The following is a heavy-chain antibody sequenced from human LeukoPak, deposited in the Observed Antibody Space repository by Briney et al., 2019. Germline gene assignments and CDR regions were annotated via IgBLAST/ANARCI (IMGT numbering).Heavy chain of an antibody. CDR2: ISGYNGNT. D-gene: IGHD1-7*01. CDR3: ARDPRITGTTSRDYYYYMDV. Sequence: GASVKVSCKASGYTFNSYGISWVRQAPGQGLEWMGWISGYNGNTKYAQKLQGRVTMTRDMSTSTVYMELSSLRSEDTAVYYCARDPRITGTTSRDYYYYMDVWGKGTTVTVSS. V-gene: IGHV1-18*01. J-gene: IGHJ6*03. CDR1: GYTFNSYG.